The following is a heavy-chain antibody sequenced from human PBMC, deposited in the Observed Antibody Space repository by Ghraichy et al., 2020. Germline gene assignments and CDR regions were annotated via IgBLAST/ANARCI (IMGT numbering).Heavy chain of an antibody. CDR1: GFTFSSYG. CDR2: IWYDGSNK. V-gene: IGHV3-33*01. Sequence: GGSLRLSCAASGFTFSSYGMHWVRQAPGKGLEWVAVIWYDGSNKYYADSVKGRFTISRDNSKNTLYLQMNSLRAEDTAVYYCARMSDDSSGYYSLYYFDYWGQGTLVTVSS. J-gene: IGHJ4*02. CDR3: ARMSDDSSGYYSLYYFDY. D-gene: IGHD3-22*01.